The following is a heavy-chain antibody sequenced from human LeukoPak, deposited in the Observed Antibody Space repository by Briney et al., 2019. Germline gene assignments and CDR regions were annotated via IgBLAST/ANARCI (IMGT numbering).Heavy chain of an antibody. J-gene: IGHJ4*02. V-gene: IGHV4-30-4*01. CDR2: IYYSGST. Sequence: PSETLSLTCTVSGGSISSGDYYWSWIRQPPGKGLEWIGYIYYSGSTYYNPSLKSRVTISVDTSKNQFSLKLSSVTAADTAVYYCARGGVPAALFDYWGQGTLVTVSS. CDR1: GGSISSGDYY. CDR3: ARGGVPAALFDY. D-gene: IGHD2-2*01.